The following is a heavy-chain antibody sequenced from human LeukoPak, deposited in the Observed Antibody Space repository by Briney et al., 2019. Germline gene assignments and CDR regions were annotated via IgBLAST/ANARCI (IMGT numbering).Heavy chain of an antibody. CDR3: AKAQDIVATIVDAFDI. CDR2: ISYDGSNK. CDR1: GFTFSSYG. J-gene: IGHJ3*02. V-gene: IGHV3-30*18. D-gene: IGHD5-12*01. Sequence: GRSLRLSCAASGFTFSSYGMHWVRQAPGKGLEWVAVISYDGSNKYYADSVKGRFTISRDNSKNTLYLQMNSLRAEDTAVYYCAKAQDIVATIVDAFDIWGQGTMVTVSS.